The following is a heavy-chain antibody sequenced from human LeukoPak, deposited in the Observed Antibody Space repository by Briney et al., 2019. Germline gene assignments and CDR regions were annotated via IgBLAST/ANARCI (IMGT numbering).Heavy chain of an antibody. Sequence: PGGSLRLSCAASGFTFSSYSMNWVRQAPGKGLEWVSSISSSSSYIYYADSEKGRFTISRDNAKNSLYLQMNSLRAEDTAVYYCAIADYGGNSRFSYWGQGTLVTVSS. D-gene: IGHD4-23*01. V-gene: IGHV3-21*01. CDR3: AIADYGGNSRFSY. CDR1: GFTFSSYS. CDR2: ISSSSSYI. J-gene: IGHJ4*02.